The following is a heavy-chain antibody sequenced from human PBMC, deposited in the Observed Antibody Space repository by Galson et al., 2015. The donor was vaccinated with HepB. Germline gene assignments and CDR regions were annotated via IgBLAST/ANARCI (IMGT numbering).Heavy chain of an antibody. V-gene: IGHV1-8*02. J-gene: IGHJ5*02. CDR3: ARGPIAALGASPTKDWYDP. CDR2: VNPKSGDA. CDR1: GYIFTSYG. D-gene: IGHD6-25*01. Sequence: SVKVSCKASGYIFTSYGINWVRQATGQGLEWMGWVNPKSGDAGYAEKFQGRVIMTSSTSVTTAYMELSSLKSDDTAVYYCARGPIAALGASPTKDWYDPWGQGTLVTVSS.